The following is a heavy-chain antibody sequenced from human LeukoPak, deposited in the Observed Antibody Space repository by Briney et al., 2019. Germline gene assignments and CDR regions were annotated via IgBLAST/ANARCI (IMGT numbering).Heavy chain of an antibody. CDR1: GGSISSSSYY. CDR3: ARLSTTVTFFDY. J-gene: IGHJ4*02. D-gene: IGHD4-17*01. CDR2: IYYSGST. Sequence: KASETLSLTCPVSGGSISSSSYYWGWIRQPPGKGLEWIGSIYYSGSTYYNPSPKSRFTISVDTSKNQFSLKLRSVTAADTAVYYCARLSTTVTFFDYWGQGTLVTVYS. V-gene: IGHV4-39*01.